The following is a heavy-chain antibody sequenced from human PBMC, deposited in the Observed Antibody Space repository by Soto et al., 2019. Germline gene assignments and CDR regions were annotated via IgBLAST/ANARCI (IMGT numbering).Heavy chain of an antibody. J-gene: IGHJ5*02. CDR2: IYYSGST. V-gene: IGHV4-59*01. Sequence: PSETLSVTCTVSGGSISIYYWSWIRQPPGKGLEWIGYIYYSGSTNYNPSLKSRVTISVDTSKNQFSLKLSSVTAADTAVYYCAEMVLGAWFDPWGQGTLVPVSS. CDR1: GGSISIYY. D-gene: IGHD3-3*02. CDR3: AEMVLGAWFDP.